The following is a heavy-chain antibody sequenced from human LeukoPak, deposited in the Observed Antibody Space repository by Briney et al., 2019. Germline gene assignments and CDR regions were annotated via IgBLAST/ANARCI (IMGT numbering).Heavy chain of an antibody. D-gene: IGHD5-18*01. CDR3: CSNNSYGYTTDYYYYYMDV. CDR1: GGSISSYY. J-gene: IGHJ6*03. V-gene: IGHV4-59*01. CDR2: IYYSGST. Sequence: NSSETLSLTCTVSGGSISSYYWSWIRQPPGRGLEWIGYIYYSGSTNYNPSLKSRVTISVDTSKNQFSLKLSSVTAAATAVYYCCSNNSYGYTTDYYYYYMDVWGKGTTVTVSS.